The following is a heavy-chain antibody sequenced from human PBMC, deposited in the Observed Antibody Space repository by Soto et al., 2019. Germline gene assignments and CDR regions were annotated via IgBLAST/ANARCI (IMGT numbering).Heavy chain of an antibody. CDR1: GFTFSSSA. D-gene: IGHD3-3*01. V-gene: IGHV3-30-3*01. CDR3: ARDKRDLRFLEWSYYFDY. J-gene: IGHJ4*02. CDR2: ISYDGSNK. Sequence: GGSLRLSCAASGFTFSSSAMHWVRQAPGKGLEWVAVISYDGSNKYYADSVKGRFTISRDNSKNTLYLQMNSLRAEDTAVYYCARDKRDLRFLEWSYYFDYWGQGTLVTVSS.